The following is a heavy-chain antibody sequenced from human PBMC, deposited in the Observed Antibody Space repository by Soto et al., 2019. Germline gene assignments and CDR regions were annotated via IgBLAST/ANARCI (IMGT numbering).Heavy chain of an antibody. CDR2: TSRNGREL. CDR3: VRGTTAWRGMDY. V-gene: IGHV3-74*01. D-gene: IGHD1-1*01. J-gene: IGHJ4*02. CDR1: GFTFSTYC. Sequence: PGGSLTLSCAASGFTFSTYCMHWVRHTPGTGLVWVSRTSRNGRELYYADSVKGRFTISRDDAKNTLYLQMDSLRVEDTGIYYCVRGTTAWRGMDYWGQGALVTVSS.